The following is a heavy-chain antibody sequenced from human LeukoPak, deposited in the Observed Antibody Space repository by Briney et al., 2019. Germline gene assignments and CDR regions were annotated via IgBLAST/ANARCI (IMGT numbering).Heavy chain of an antibody. Sequence: GGSLRLSCAASVFTFISYGIHWVRQAPGKGLEWVAFIRYDESRKHYADSVKGRFTISRDISKNTLFLQMNSLRSEDTAVYYSAKYATKWGLLIGLTDHWGQGTLVIVSS. CDR2: IRYDESRK. CDR1: VFTFISYG. V-gene: IGHV3-30*02. CDR3: AKYATKWGLLIGLTDH. J-gene: IGHJ4*02. D-gene: IGHD1-26*01.